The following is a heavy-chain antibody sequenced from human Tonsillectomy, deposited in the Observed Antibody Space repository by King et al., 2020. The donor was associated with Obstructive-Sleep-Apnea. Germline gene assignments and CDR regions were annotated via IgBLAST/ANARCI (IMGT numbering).Heavy chain of an antibody. CDR3: AGMTQTDAFDI. V-gene: IGHV3-48*04. Sequence: VQLVESGGGLVQPGGSLRLSCAASGFSFSSYSMDWVRQAPGKGLEWVSYIRSSSGTIYYADSVKGRFTISRDNAKSSLYLQMNSLRAEDTAVYYCAGMTQTDAFDIWGQGTMVTVSS. J-gene: IGHJ3*02. CDR1: GFSFSSYS. CDR2: IRSSSGTI.